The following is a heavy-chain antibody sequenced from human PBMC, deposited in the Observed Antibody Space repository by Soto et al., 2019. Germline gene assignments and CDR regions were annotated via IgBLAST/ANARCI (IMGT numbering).Heavy chain of an antibody. D-gene: IGHD5-12*01. V-gene: IGHV3-64D*06. CDR2: IRGNGDPP. Sequence: SLRLSCSATGFTFSSYSMHWVRQAPGEGLEYVSGIRGNGDPPFYADSVKGRFTISRDNSKNTLYLQMSSLSADDTAVYYCVKSRGGNNFDFFDWGQGALVTVS. CDR1: GFTFSSYS. J-gene: IGHJ4*02. CDR3: VKSRGGNNFDFFD.